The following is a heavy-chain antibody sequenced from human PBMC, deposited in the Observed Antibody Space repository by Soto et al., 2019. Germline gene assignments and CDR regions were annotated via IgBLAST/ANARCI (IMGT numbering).Heavy chain of an antibody. CDR3: ARWGTTGGLAV. CDR2: TSYDGSNN. Sequence: QVQLVESGGGVVQPGTSLRLSCVGSGFTFRSYVIHWVRQAPGKGLEWVALTSYDGSNNFYGDSVKGRCTISRDNSRNTVELQMDRLRLEDTALYYCARWGTTGGLAVWGQGTLVSVSS. CDR1: GFTFRSYV. D-gene: IGHD3-16*01. J-gene: IGHJ4*02. V-gene: IGHV3-33*05.